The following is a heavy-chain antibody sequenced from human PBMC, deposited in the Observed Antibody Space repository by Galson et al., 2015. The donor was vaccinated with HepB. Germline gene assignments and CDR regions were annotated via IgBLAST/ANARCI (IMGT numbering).Heavy chain of an antibody. CDR3: AKDSLLLFGGYWYFDL. J-gene: IGHJ2*01. D-gene: IGHD2-21*02. Sequence: SLRLSCAASGFTFSSYAMSWARQAPGKGLEWVAGISGSGGSTYYADSVKGRFTISRDNYKNTLYLQMNSLRGEDTAVYYCAKDSLLLFGGYWYFDLWGRSTLVTVSS. V-gene: IGHV3-23*01. CDR1: GFTFSSYA. CDR2: ISGSGGST.